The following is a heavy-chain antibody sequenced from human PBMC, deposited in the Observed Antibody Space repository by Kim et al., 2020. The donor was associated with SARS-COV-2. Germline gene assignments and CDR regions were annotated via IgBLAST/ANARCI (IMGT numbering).Heavy chain of an antibody. CDR2: IRSKANSYAT. D-gene: IGHD3-16*01. Sequence: GGSLRLSCAASGFTFSGSAMHWVRQASGKGLEWVGRIRSKANSYATAYAASVKGRFTISRDDSKNTAYLQMNSLKTEDTAVYYCTRQSPGFMTPGAAFDIWCQGTMVAVSS. J-gene: IGHJ3*02. CDR1: GFTFSGSA. V-gene: IGHV3-73*01. CDR3: TRQSPGFMTPGAAFDI.